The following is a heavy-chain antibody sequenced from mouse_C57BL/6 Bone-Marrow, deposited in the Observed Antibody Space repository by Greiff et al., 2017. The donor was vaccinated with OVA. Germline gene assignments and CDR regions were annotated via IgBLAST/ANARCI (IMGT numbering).Heavy chain of an antibody. V-gene: IGHV1-12*01. CDR1: GYTFTSYN. CDR2: IYPGNGDT. J-gene: IGHJ1*03. Sequence: LQESGAELVRPGASVKMSCKASGYTFTSYNMHWVKQTPRQGLEWIGAIYPGNGDTSYNQKFKGKATLTVDKSSSTAYMQLSSLTSEDSAVYFCARMSGYGSRGYFDVWGTGTTVTVSS. D-gene: IGHD1-1*01. CDR3: ARMSGYGSRGYFDV.